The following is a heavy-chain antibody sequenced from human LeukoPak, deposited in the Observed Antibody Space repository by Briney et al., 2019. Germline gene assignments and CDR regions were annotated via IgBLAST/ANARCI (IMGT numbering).Heavy chain of an antibody. CDR2: ISSSSSTI. V-gene: IGHV3-48*01. CDR3: ARLAAAGMYNWFDP. J-gene: IGHJ5*02. CDR1: GFTFSSYS. D-gene: IGHD6-13*01. Sequence: GGSLRLSCAASGFTFSSYSMNWVRQAPGKGLEWVSYISSSSSTIYYAVSVKGRFTISRDNAKNSLYLQMNSLRAEDTAVYYCARLAAAGMYNWFDPWGQGTLVTVSS.